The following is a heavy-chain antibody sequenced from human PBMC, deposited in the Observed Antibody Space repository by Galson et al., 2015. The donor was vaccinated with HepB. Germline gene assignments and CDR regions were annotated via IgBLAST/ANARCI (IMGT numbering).Heavy chain of an antibody. CDR1: GGSFSGYY. V-gene: IGHV4-34*01. CDR3: ARRRITMVRGGALFDP. J-gene: IGHJ5*02. CDR2: INHSGST. D-gene: IGHD3-10*01. Sequence: ETLSLTCAVYGGSFSGYYWSWIRQPPGKGLEWIGEINHSGSTNYNPSLKSRVTISVDTSKNQFSLKLSSVTAADTAVYYCARRRITMVRGGALFDPWGQGTLVTVSS.